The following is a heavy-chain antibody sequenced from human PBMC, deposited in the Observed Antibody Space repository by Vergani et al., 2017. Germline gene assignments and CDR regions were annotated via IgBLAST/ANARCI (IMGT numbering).Heavy chain of an antibody. V-gene: IGHV4-59*01. CDR2: IYYSGST. D-gene: IGHD2-15*01. CDR1: GGSISSYY. Sequence: QVQLQESGPGLVKPSETLSLTCTVSGGSISSYYWSWIRQPPGKGLEWFGYIYYSGSTNYNPSLKSRVTISVDTSKNQFSLKLSSVSAADTAVYYCARVRGYCSGGSCYGWFDPWGQGTLVTVSS. J-gene: IGHJ5*02. CDR3: ARVRGYCSGGSCYGWFDP.